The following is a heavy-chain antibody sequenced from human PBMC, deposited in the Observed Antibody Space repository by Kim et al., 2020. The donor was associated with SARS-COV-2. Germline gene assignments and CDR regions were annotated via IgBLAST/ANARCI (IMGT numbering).Heavy chain of an antibody. J-gene: IGHJ5*01. D-gene: IGHD1-1*01. V-gene: IGHV3-23*01. Sequence: GGGTYYADSVKGRFTVSRDDSKNMVYLQMSSLRAEDTAVYFCAKGHNCDSWGQGTLVTVSS. CDR2: GGGT. CDR3: AKGHNCDS.